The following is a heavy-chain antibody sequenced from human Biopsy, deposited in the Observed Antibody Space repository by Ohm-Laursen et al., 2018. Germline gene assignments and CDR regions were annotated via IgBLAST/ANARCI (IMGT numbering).Heavy chain of an antibody. J-gene: IGHJ4*02. V-gene: IGHV4-59*08. CDR1: GGSITADF. CDR2: RFHSGSP. D-gene: IGHD3/OR15-3a*01. Sequence: SETLSLTCTVSGGSITADFWTWIRQTPGERLEWIGYRFHSGSPMYNPSLKSRVTISVDKSKSQFSQTLTSVTAADTAVYYCVRLNRRGNIIFFDYWGRGTLVTVSS. CDR3: VRLNRRGNIIFFDY.